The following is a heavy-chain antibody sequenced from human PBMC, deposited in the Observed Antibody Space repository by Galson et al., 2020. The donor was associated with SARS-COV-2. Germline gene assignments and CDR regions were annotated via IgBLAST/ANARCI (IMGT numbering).Heavy chain of an antibody. CDR3: ARAGYSSNWRYYGMDV. V-gene: IGHV1-69*13. J-gene: IGHJ6*02. Sequence: SVKVSCKASGGTFSSYAISWVRQAPGQGLEWMGGIIPIFGTANYAQKFQGRVTITADESTSTAYMELSSLRSEDTAVYYYARAGYSSNWRYYGMDVWGQGTTVTVSS. CDR2: IIPIFGTA. D-gene: IGHD6-13*01. CDR1: GGTFSSYA.